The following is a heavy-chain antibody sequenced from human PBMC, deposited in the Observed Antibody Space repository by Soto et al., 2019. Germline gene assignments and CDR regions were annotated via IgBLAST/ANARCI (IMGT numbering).Heavy chain of an antibody. CDR2: IYYSGST. V-gene: IGHV4-59*08. CDR3: ARHGCSSTSCRDYFDY. J-gene: IGHJ4*02. CDR1: GGSISSYH. Sequence: PSETLSLTCTVSGGSISSYHWSWIRQPPGKGLEWIGYIYYSGSTNYNPSLKSRVTISVDTSKNQFSLKLSSVTAADTAVYYCARHGCSSTSCRDYFDYWGQGTLVTVSS. D-gene: IGHD2-2*01.